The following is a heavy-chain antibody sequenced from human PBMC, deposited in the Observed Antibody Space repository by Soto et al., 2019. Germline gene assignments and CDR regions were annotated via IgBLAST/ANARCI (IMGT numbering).Heavy chain of an antibody. CDR3: ARDRRRKDYYYYYGMDV. V-gene: IGHV3-23*01. CDR2: LSGSGGST. CDR1: GFTFSSYA. D-gene: IGHD1-1*01. J-gene: IGHJ6*02. Sequence: GGSLRLSCAASGFTFSSYAMSWVRQAPGKGLEWVSALSGSGGSTYYADSVKGRFTISRDNAKNSLYLQMNSLRDEDTAVYYCARDRRRKDYYYYYGMDVWGQGTTVTVSS.